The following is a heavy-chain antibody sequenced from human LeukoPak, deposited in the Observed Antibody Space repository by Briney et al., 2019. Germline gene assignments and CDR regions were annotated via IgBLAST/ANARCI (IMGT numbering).Heavy chain of an antibody. J-gene: IGHJ4*02. CDR1: GYSFTSYW. D-gene: IGHD3-22*01. CDR3: ARHYHYYDTSGFHYIDY. Sequence: GESLKISRKGSGYSFTSYWIGWVRQMPGKGLEWMGIIYPGDSDTRYSPSFQGQVTISADKSISTAYLQWSSLKASDTAIYYCARHYHYYDTSGFHYIDYWGLGTLVTVSS. V-gene: IGHV5-51*01. CDR2: IYPGDSDT.